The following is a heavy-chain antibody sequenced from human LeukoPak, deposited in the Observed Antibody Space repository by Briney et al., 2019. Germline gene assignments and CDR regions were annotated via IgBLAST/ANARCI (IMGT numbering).Heavy chain of an antibody. CDR1: GGSISSSSHY. J-gene: IGHJ6*02. D-gene: IGHD5-24*01. CDR3: ARLHNVRYYYYGMDV. V-gene: IGHV4-39*01. CDR2: IYYSGTT. Sequence: PSETLSLTCSVSGGSISSSSHYWGWIRQPPGKGLEWIGNIYYSGTTSYNPSLKSRVTISVDTSKNQFSLKLSSVTAADTAVYYCARLHNVRYYYYGMDVWGQGTTVTVSS.